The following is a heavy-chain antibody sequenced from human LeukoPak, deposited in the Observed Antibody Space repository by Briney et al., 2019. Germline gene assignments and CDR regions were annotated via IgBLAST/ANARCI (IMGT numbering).Heavy chain of an antibody. D-gene: IGHD1-26*01. CDR1: GYSFIGYF. Sequence: ASVKVSCKASGYSFIGYFMHWVRQPPGQGLEWMGWINPNSGGTNYAQNFQGRVAMTRDTSMNTVYMDLGRLRSDDTAVYYCARGGLVGSSDYYYYHMDVWGKGTTVTVSS. CDR2: INPNSGGT. CDR3: ARGGLVGSSDYYYYHMDV. J-gene: IGHJ6*04. V-gene: IGHV1-2*02.